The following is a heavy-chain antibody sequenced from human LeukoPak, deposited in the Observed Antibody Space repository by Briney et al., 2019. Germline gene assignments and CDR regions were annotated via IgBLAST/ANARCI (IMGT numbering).Heavy chain of an antibody. V-gene: IGHV3-33*01. CDR2: IWYAGSNK. D-gene: IGHD3-22*01. CDR1: GFTFSSYG. CDR3: ARDSPTFYYYDSSGYIDAFDI. J-gene: IGHJ3*02. Sequence: PGGSLRLSCAASGFTFSSYGMHWVRQAPGKGLEWVAVIWYAGSNKYYADSVKGRFTISRDNSKNTLYLQMNSLRAEDTAVYYCARDSPTFYYYDSSGYIDAFDIWGQGTMVTVSS.